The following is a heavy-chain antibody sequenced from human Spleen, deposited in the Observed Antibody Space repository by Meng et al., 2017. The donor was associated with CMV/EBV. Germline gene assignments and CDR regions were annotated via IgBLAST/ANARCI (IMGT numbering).Heavy chain of an antibody. D-gene: IGHD6-19*01. CDR2: ISAYNGNT. Sequence: QVQRGQSGAEVKKPGASVKVSCKASGYTFTSYGISWGRQAPGQGLEWMGWISAYNGNTNYAQKLQGRVTMTTDTSTSTAYMELRSLRSDDTAVYYCARDASSGWWGASGYWGQGTPVTVSS. CDR3: ARDASSGWWGASGY. J-gene: IGHJ4*02. V-gene: IGHV1-18*01. CDR1: GYTFTSYG.